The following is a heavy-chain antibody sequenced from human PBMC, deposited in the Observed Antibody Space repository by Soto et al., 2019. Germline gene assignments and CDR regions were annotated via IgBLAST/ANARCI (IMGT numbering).Heavy chain of an antibody. CDR2: IIPILGLP. V-gene: IGHV1-69*04. D-gene: IGHD3-9*01. J-gene: IGHJ3*02. Sequence: QVQLVQSGAEVKKPGSSVKVSCKASGGTFSSYSISWVRQAPGQGLEWMGRIIPILGLPNYAQKFQGSVTITADKSTNTAYMELSSLTSEDTAVYYCARDRGEYDITDDGFDIWGQGTMVTVSS. CDR3: ARDRGEYDITDDGFDI. CDR1: GGTFSSYS.